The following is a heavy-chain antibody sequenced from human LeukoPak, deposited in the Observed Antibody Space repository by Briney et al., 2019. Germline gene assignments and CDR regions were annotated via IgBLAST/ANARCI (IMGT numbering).Heavy chain of an antibody. V-gene: IGHV1-46*01. CDR2: INPSGGST. CDR3: ARDASHSSSWYESWFDP. CDR1: GYTFTNYY. D-gene: IGHD6-13*01. Sequence: ASVKVSCKASGYTFTNYYMHWVRQAPGQGLEWMGIINPSGGSTSYAQKFQGRVTMTRDTSTSTVYMELSSLRSEDTAVYYCARDASHSSSWYESWFDPWGQGTLVTVSS. J-gene: IGHJ5*02.